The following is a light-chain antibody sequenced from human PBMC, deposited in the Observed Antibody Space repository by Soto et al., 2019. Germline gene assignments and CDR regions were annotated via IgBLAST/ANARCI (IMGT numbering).Light chain of an antibody. V-gene: IGLV2-8*01. J-gene: IGLJ1*01. CDR2: EVS. CDR3: SSYAGSNNWN. CDR1: SSDVGGYKY. Sequence: QSARAQPPSASGSPGQSVTISCTGTSSDVGGYKYVSWYQQHPGKAPKLMIYEVSKRPSGVPDRFSGSKSGNTASLTVSGLQAEDEADYYCSSYAGSNNWNFGTGTKLTVL.